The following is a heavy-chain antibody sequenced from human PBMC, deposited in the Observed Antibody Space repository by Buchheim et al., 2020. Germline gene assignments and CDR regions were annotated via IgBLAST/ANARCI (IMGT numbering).Heavy chain of an antibody. CDR3: ASGSYFDY. J-gene: IGHJ4*02. CDR1: GFTFSTSW. Sequence: EVQLVESGGGLVQPGGSLRLSCAASGFTFSTSWMSWVRQAPGKGLEWVANIKPDGSDKYYLDSVKGRFTISRDNAKNSFYLQMNGLTAEDTAVYYCASGSYFDYWGQGTL. CDR2: IKPDGSDK. V-gene: IGHV3-7*01.